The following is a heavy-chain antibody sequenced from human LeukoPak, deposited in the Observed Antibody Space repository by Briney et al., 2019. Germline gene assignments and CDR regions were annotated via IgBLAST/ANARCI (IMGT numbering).Heavy chain of an antibody. J-gene: IGHJ4*02. D-gene: IGHD3-22*01. CDR1: GFTFSSYE. CDR3: ARDEGDYYDSSGHDY. Sequence: GGSLRLSCAASGFTFSSYEMNWVRQAPGKGLEWVSYISSSGSTIYYADSVKGRFTISRDNAKNSLYLQMNSLRAEDTAIYYCARDEGDYYDSSGHDYWGQGTLVTASS. V-gene: IGHV3-48*03. CDR2: ISSSGSTI.